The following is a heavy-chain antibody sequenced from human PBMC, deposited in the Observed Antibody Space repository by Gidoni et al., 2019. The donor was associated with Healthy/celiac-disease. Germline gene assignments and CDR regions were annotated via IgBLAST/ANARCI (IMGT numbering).Heavy chain of an antibody. Sequence: EVQLVESGGVVVQPGWSLRLSCAASGFTFDDYTMHWVRPAPGKGLEWVSLISWDGGSTYYADSVKGRFTISRDNSKNSLYLQMNSLRTEDTALYYCAKDSSGYDYSFDYWGQGTLVTVSS. V-gene: IGHV3-43*01. CDR1: GFTFDDYT. CDR2: ISWDGGST. D-gene: IGHD5-12*01. J-gene: IGHJ4*02. CDR3: AKDSSGYDYSFDY.